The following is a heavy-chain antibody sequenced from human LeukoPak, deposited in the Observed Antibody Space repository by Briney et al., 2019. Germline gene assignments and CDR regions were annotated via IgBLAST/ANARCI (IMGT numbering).Heavy chain of an antibody. D-gene: IGHD4-23*01. Sequence: GGSLRLSCAASGFTFSDYSMNWVRQAPRKGLEWVSSIVASGGGTYYADSVKGRFTISRDNSKNTLYLQMNSLRAEDTAVYYCAKKVVTQPGPAYFQHWGQGALVTVSS. CDR3: AKKVVTQPGPAYFQH. CDR1: GFTFSDYS. V-gene: IGHV3-23*01. J-gene: IGHJ1*01. CDR2: IVASGGGT.